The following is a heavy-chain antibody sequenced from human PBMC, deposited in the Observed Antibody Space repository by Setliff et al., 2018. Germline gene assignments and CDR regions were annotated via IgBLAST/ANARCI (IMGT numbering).Heavy chain of an antibody. D-gene: IGHD3-9*01. J-gene: IGHJ6*02. CDR3: ARDLQAYYDILTGYPIYYYYGMDV. V-gene: IGHV3-30*03. Sequence: GGSLRLSCAASGFTFSSYGMHWVRQAPGKGLEWVAVISYDGSNKYYADSVEGRFTISRDNSKNTLYLQMNSLRAEDTAVYYCARDLQAYYDILTGYPIYYYYGMDVWGQGTTVTVSS. CDR2: ISYDGSNK. CDR1: GFTFSSYG.